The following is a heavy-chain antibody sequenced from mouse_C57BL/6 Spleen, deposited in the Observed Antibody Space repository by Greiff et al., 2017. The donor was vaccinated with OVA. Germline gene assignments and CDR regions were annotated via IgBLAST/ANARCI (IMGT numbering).Heavy chain of an antibody. CDR3: ARVDSSGYGFAY. D-gene: IGHD3-2*02. CDR2: INPSTGGT. Sequence: EVKLMESGPELVKPGASVKISCKASGYSFTGYYMHWVKQSSEKSLEWIGEINPSTGGTSYNQKFKGKATLTVDKSSSTAYMQLKSLTSEDSAVYYCARVDSSGYGFAYWGQGTLVTVSA. J-gene: IGHJ3*01. CDR1: GYSFTGYY. V-gene: IGHV1-43*01.